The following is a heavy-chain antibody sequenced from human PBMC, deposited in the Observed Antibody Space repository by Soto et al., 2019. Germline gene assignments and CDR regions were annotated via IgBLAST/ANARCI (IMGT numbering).Heavy chain of an antibody. CDR3: ARRHLAVAVSPWFDP. J-gene: IGHJ5*02. CDR2: IDSSGEK. V-gene: IGHV2-26*01. Sequence: QVTLKESGPVLVKPTETLTLRCTVSGLSITDSEMGVSWIRQPPGQPLEWLAHIDSSGEKSYRTFRKSRLAISKDTSKSQIVLTMTNMDPADTATYYCARRHLAVAVSPWFDPWGQGIPVTVSS. CDR1: GLSITDSEMG. D-gene: IGHD6-19*01.